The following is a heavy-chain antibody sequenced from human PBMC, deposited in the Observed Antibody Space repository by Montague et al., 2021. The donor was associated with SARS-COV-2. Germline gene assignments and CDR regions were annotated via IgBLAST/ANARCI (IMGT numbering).Heavy chain of an antibody. D-gene: IGHD6-19*01. V-gene: IGHV4-59*01. CDR2: IYYSGST. Sequence: SETLSLTCTVSGGSISSYYWSWIRQPPGKGLEWIGYIYYSGSTNYIPSLKSRVTISVDTSKNQFSLKLSSVTAADTAVYYCARGSGWMGNAFDIWGQGTMVTVSS. J-gene: IGHJ3*02. CDR3: ARGSGWMGNAFDI. CDR1: GGSISSYY.